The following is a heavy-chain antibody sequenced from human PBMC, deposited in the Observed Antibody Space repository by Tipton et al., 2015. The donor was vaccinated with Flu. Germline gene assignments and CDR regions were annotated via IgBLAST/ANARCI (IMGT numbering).Heavy chain of an antibody. CDR2: IRHDGSDR. D-gene: IGHD2-2*01. V-gene: IGHV3-30*02. J-gene: IGHJ4*02. CDR3: ARTRGGYCSSSSCYADYFDY. CDR1: GFTFSGYG. Sequence: SLRLSCAASGFTFSGYGMHWVRQAPGKGLEWVAFIRHDGSDRYYADSVKGRFTISRDNAKNSLHLHMNSLRAEDTAVYYCARTRGGYCSSSSCYADYFDYWGQGTLVTVSS.